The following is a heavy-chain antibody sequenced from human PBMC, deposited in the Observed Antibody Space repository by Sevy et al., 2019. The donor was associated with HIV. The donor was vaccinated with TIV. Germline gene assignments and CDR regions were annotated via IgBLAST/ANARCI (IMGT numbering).Heavy chain of an antibody. CDR1: GYTFTGYY. CDR2: INPNSGGT. V-gene: IGHV1-2*02. J-gene: IGHJ4*02. D-gene: IGHD1-26*01. CDR3: ARFDVGAGAYYFDY. Sequence: ASVKVSCKASGYTFTGYYMHWVRQAPGQGLEWMGGINPNSGGTNYAQKFQGRVTMTRDTSISTAYMELSRLRSDDTAVYYCARFDVGAGAYYFDYWGQGTLVTVSS.